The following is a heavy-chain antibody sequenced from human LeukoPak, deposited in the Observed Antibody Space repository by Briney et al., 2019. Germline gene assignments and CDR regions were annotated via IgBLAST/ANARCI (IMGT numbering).Heavy chain of an antibody. CDR3: GRDLSPWNIDYYYLDV. CDR2: IYYSGST. CDR1: GGSISSSSYY. V-gene: IGHV4-39*07. J-gene: IGHJ6*03. D-gene: IGHD1/OR15-1a*01. Sequence: SETLSLTCTVSGGSISSSSYYWGWIRQPPGKGLGWIGSIYYSGSTYYNPSLKSRVTISVDTSKNQFSLNLRSVTAADTAVYYCGRDLSPWNIDYYYLDVWGKGTTVTVSS.